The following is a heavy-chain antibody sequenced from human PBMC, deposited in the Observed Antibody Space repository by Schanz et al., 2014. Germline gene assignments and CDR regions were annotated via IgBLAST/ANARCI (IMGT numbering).Heavy chain of an antibody. V-gene: IGHV1-69*02. CDR2: IIPVLNIA. J-gene: IGHJ6*02. Sequence: QVHLVQSGAEVKKPGSSVKVSCKASGGTFSSDTFSWVRQAPGQGLEWMGRIIPVLNIATYAQRFQGRVSITADTSTNTAYMELSSLRSEDTAVYYCARGPSQGYSYGHNIGAYYYGMDVWGQGTTVTVSS. D-gene: IGHD5-18*01. CDR1: GGTFSSDT. CDR3: ARGPSQGYSYGHNIGAYYYGMDV.